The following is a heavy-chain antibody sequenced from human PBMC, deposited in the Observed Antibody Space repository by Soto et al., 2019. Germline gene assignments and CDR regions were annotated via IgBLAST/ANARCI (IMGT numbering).Heavy chain of an antibody. D-gene: IGHD2-21*01. CDR1: GDSISGTSFS. Sequence: SETLSLTCTVSGDSISGTSFSWGWIRQSSGKGLEWIASIYSSGSTFYNLSLKSRLSLSVDTSKNQFSLRLQSVTAADTAVYYCVRHRSSREIPFDNWGQGTLVTVSS. CDR3: VRHRSSREIPFDN. CDR2: IYSSGST. J-gene: IGHJ4*02. V-gene: IGHV4-39*01.